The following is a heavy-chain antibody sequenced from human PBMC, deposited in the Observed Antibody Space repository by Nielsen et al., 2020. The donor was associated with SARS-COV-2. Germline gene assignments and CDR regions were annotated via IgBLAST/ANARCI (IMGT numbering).Heavy chain of an antibody. J-gene: IGHJ3*02. D-gene: IGHD3-16*01. Sequence: SETLSLTCTVSGGSISSYYWSWIRQPPGKGLEWIGYIYYSGSANYNPSLKSRVAMSVDTSKKQFSLKLSSVTAADTAVYYCARAGVGGAFDIWGQGTMVTVSS. V-gene: IGHV4-59*01. CDR2: IYYSGSA. CDR3: ARAGVGGAFDI. CDR1: GGSISSYY.